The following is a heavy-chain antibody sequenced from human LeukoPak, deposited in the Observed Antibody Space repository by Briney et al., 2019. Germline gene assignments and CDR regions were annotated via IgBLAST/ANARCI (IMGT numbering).Heavy chain of an antibody. CDR2: IIPILGIA. D-gene: IGHD5-24*01. Sequence: RASVKVSCKASGGTFSSYAISWVRQAPGQGLEWMGRIIPILGIANYAQKFQGRVTITADKSTSTASTELRSLTSEDTAVYYCARDDRDGYNFVYWGQGTLVTVSS. V-gene: IGHV1-69*04. J-gene: IGHJ4*02. CDR3: ARDDRDGYNFVY. CDR1: GGTFSSYA.